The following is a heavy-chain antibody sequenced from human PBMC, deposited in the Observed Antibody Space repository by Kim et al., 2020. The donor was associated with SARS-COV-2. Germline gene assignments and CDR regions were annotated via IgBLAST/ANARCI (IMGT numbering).Heavy chain of an antibody. Sequence: GGSLRLSCAASGFTFSSYAMSWVRQAPGKGLEWVSVIYSGGSSTYYADSVKGRFTISRDNSKNTLYLQMNSLRAEDTAVYYCAKCAAAGPFNWFDPWGQGTLVTVSS. D-gene: IGHD6-13*01. CDR2: IYSGGSST. V-gene: IGHV3-23*03. J-gene: IGHJ5*02. CDR1: GFTFSSYA. CDR3: AKCAAAGPFNWFDP.